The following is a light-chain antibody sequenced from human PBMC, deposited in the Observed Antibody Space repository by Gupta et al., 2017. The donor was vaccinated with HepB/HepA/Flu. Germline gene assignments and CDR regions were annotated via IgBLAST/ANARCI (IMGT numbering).Light chain of an antibody. J-gene: IGKJ1*01. CDR1: LSILYNPNNNNY. Sequence: DIVMTLALDSLALSLGERATINCTSSLSILYNPNNNNYLAWYQQKPGQPPKLLIYWASTRESGVPDRFSGSGSGTDFTLTISSLQAEDVAVYYCQQYYSTPWTFGQGTKVEIK. CDR2: WAS. CDR3: QQYYSTPWT. V-gene: IGKV4-1*01.